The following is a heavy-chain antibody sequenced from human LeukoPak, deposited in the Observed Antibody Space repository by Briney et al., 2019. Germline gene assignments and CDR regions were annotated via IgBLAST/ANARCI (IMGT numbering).Heavy chain of an antibody. D-gene: IGHD7-27*01. J-gene: IGHJ4*02. CDR2: IKQDGSEK. CDR3: ATSNWGSNY. CDR1: GFTFSNYW. V-gene: IGHV3-7*01. Sequence: GGSLKLPCAASGFTFSNYWISWVRQAPGKGLEWLANIKQDGSEKYYVDSVKGRFTISRDNAKNSVHLQMYSLRAEDTAVYYCATSNWGSNYWGQGTLVTVSS.